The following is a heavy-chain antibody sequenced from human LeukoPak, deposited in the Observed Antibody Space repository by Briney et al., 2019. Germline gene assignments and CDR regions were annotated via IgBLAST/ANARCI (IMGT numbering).Heavy chain of an antibody. D-gene: IGHD2-21*01. CDR1: GGTFSSYA. J-gene: IGHJ4*02. CDR2: IIPIFGTA. CDR3: ARDFFSWHSPGLAYY. V-gene: IGHV1-69*13. Sequence: SVRVSCKASGGTFSSYAISWVRQAPGQGLEWMGGIIPIFGTANYAQKFQGRVTITADESTSTAYMELSSLRSEDTAVYYCARDFFSWHSPGLAYYWGQGTLVTVSS.